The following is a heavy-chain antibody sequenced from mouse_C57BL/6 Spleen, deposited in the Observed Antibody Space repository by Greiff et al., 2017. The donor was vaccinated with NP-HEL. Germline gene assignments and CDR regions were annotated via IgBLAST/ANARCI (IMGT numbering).Heavy chain of an antibody. CDR1: GYTFTSYW. Sequence: QVQLQQSGAELVKPGASVKLSCKASGYTFTSYWMHWVKQRPGQGLEWIGMIHPNSGSTNYNEKFKSKATLTVDKSSSTAYMQLSSLTSEDSAVYYCARLPYYYGSPFDYWGQGTTLTVSS. V-gene: IGHV1-64*01. CDR3: ARLPYYYGSPFDY. D-gene: IGHD1-1*01. CDR2: IHPNSGST. J-gene: IGHJ2*01.